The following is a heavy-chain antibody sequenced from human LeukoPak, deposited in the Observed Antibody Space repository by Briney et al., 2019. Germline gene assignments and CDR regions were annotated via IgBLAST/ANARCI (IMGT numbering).Heavy chain of an antibody. V-gene: IGHV4-31*11. J-gene: IGHJ3*02. CDR2: ISNSGTT. CDR1: GDSVSSGGYY. CDR3: ARDVIVTSSPDAFDI. Sequence: KPSQTLSLTCAVSGDSVSSGGYYWTWIRQHPGKGLEWIGYISNSGTTSYNPSLKSRVSISLDTSNNEFSLRLRSVTAADTAVYYCARDVIVTSSPDAFDIWGQGTMVTVSS. D-gene: IGHD2-21*02.